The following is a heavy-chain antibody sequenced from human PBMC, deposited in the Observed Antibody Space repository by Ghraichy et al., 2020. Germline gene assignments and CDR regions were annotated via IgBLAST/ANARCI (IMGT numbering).Heavy chain of an antibody. J-gene: IGHJ6*02. CDR3: AREGLRSLYGLDV. V-gene: IGHV3-53*01. CDR1: GFDVKSEY. Sequence: GGSLRLSCAVSGFDVKSEYMTWVRQAPGKRLEWVSFISSDASTHYADSVKGRFTISRDISTNTVYLQMNSLRADDTPVYYCAREGLRSLYGLDVWGQGTTVTVSS. CDR2: ISSDAST. D-gene: IGHD2-15*01.